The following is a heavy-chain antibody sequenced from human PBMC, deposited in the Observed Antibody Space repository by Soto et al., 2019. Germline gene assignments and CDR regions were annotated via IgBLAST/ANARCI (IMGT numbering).Heavy chain of an antibody. Sequence: GASVKVSCKASGGTFSSYAISWVRQAPGQGLEWMGGIIPIFGTANYAQKFQGRVTITADKSTSTAYMELSSLRSEDTAVYYCARDPEGRITIFGVLTYGMDVWGQGTTVTVSS. CDR3: ARDPEGRITIFGVLTYGMDV. V-gene: IGHV1-69*06. D-gene: IGHD3-3*01. J-gene: IGHJ6*02. CDR1: GGTFSSYA. CDR2: IIPIFGTA.